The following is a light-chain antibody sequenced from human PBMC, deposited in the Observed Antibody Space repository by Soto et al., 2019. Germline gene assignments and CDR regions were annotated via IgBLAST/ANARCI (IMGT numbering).Light chain of an antibody. J-gene: IGKJ1*01. Sequence: DIQMTQSPYTLSASVGDRVTITCRASQSITGWLAWFQQKPGKAPKLLISKASSLESGVPSRFSGSGSGTEFTLTISSLQPDDFATYYCQQYNPYSPWTFGQGTKVDIK. CDR2: KAS. CDR3: QQYNPYSPWT. V-gene: IGKV1-5*03. CDR1: QSITGW.